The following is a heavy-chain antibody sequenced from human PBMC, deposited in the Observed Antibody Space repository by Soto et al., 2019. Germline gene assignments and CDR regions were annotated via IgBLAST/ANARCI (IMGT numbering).Heavy chain of an antibody. V-gene: IGHV4-61*08. CDR1: GAALSSGVYF. J-gene: IGHJ5*02. D-gene: IGHD6-19*01. Sequence: SETLSLTCTVSGAALSSGVYFYTWVREPRGKGLDWLGYIYYSGGTNYNPSLKSRVTISLVKSKSQFSLRLISVTAADTAVYYCTREQSDDNYFDPWGQGTLVNVSS. CDR2: IYYSGGT. CDR3: TREQSDDNYFDP.